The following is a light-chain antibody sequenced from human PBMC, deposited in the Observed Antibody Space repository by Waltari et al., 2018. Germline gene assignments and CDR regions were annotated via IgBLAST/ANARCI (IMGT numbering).Light chain of an antibody. CDR1: QSVLNSSNNKKY. J-gene: IGKJ4*01. CDR2: WAS. V-gene: IGKV4-1*01. CDR3: QQYYSTPLA. Sequence: DIVMTQSPDSLAVSLGERATINCQSSQSVLNSSNNKKYLAWYQQKPGQPPKLLIYWASTRESGVPDRFSGSGSGTDFTLTVSSLQAEDVAVYYCQQYYSTPLAFGGGTK.